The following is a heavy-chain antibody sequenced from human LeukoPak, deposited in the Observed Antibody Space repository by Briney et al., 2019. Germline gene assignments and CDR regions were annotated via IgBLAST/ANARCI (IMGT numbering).Heavy chain of an antibody. J-gene: IGHJ5*02. CDR2: ISSSSSYI. Sequence: PGGSLRLSCAASGFTFSSYSMNWVRQAPGKGLEWVSSISSSSSYIYYADSVKGRFTISRDNAKNLLYLQMNSLRAEDTAVYYCARGSSSSSFLWFDPWGQGTLVTVSS. D-gene: IGHD6-6*01. CDR1: GFTFSSYS. CDR3: ARGSSSSSFLWFDP. V-gene: IGHV3-21*01.